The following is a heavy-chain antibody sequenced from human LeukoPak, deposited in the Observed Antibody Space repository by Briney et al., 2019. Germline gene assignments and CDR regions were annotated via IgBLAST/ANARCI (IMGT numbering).Heavy chain of an antibody. CDR1: GGTFSSYA. CDR3: ARGPNYDFWSGYL. CDR2: IIPIFGTA. D-gene: IGHD3-3*01. Sequence: SVKVSCKASGGTFSSYAISWVRQAPGQGLEWMGGIIPIFGTANYAQKFQGGVTITADESTSTAYMELSSLRSEDTAVYYCARGPNYDFWSGYLWGQGTLVTVSS. J-gene: IGHJ4*02. V-gene: IGHV1-69*13.